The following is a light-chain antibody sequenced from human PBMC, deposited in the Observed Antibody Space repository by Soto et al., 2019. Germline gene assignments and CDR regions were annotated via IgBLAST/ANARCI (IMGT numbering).Light chain of an antibody. CDR1: PSLLHSNGYNY. CDR2: LSS. V-gene: IGKV2-28*01. Sequence: DIVMTQSPLSLSVTPGEPASISCRSSPSLLHSNGYNYLVYFFQRPGQPPPPLLYLSSSRSSGVPDNVGSSGSARDVTLRNNSVEADDVGVYYCMQPLQALPITFGQGTRLEIK. J-gene: IGKJ5*01. CDR3: MQPLQALPIT.